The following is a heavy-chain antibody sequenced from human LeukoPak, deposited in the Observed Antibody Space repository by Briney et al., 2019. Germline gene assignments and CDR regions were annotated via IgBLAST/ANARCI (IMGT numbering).Heavy chain of an antibody. J-gene: IGHJ6*02. CDR2: ISYDGSNK. Sequence: GRSLRLSCAASGFTFSAYAMHWVRQAPGTGLEWVTLISYDGSNKFYADSVKGRLTISRDNSKNTLHLQMNSLRGEDTAVYYCARDRYGSGRGGMDVWGQGTTVTVSS. V-gene: IGHV3-30-3*01. CDR3: ARDRYGSGRGGMDV. CDR1: GFTFSAYA. D-gene: IGHD3-10*01.